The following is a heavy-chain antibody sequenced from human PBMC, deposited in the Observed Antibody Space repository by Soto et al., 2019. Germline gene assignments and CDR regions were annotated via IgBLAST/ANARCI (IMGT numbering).Heavy chain of an antibody. V-gene: IGHV3-23*01. J-gene: IGHJ4*02. D-gene: IGHD2-2*01. CDR3: AKDPRVIVVVPAAPAPDDY. CDR1: GFTFSSYA. CDR2: ISGSGGST. Sequence: PGGSLRLSCAASGFTFSSYAMSWVRQAPGKGLEWVSAISGSGGSTYYADFVKGRFTISRDNSKNTLYLQMNSLRAEDTAVYYCAKDPRVIVVVPAAPAPDDYWGQGTLVTVSS.